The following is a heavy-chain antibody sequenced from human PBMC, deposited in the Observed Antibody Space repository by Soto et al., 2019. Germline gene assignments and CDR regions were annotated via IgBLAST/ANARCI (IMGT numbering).Heavy chain of an antibody. J-gene: IGHJ4*02. V-gene: IGHV3-23*01. D-gene: IGHD2-21*02. CDR2: IINTGDSR. CDR1: GFTFNNYA. Sequence: EVHLLESGGGLIQPGGSLRLSCAASGFTFNNYAMAWVRQAPGKGLEWVSSIINTGDSRYYADSVKGRFTISRDNSKNTLYLQMNSLSADATAVYYCAKGRTIVVVTTSLDSLGQGTLVTVSS. CDR3: AKGRTIVVVTTSLDS.